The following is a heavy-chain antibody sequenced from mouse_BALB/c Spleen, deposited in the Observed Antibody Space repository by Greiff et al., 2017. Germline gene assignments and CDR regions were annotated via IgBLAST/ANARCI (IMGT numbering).Heavy chain of an antibody. V-gene: IGHV3-2*02. J-gene: IGHJ2*01. Sequence: VQLKDSGPGLVKPSQSLSLTCTVTGYSITSDYAWNWIRQFPGNKLEWMGYISYSGSTSYNPSLKSRISITRDTSKNQFFLQLNSVTTEDTATYYCARYDYYFDYWGQGTTLTVSS. CDR3: ARYDYYFDY. D-gene: IGHD2-4*01. CDR2: ISYSGST. CDR1: GYSITSDYA.